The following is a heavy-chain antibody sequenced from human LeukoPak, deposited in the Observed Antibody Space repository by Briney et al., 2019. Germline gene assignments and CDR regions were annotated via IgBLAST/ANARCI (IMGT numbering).Heavy chain of an antibody. V-gene: IGHV1-3*01. CDR1: GYTFTSYA. J-gene: IGHJ4*02. Sequence: ASVKVSCKASGYTFTSYAMHWVRQAPGQRLEWMGWINAGNGNTKYSQKFQGRVTITRDTSASTAYVELSSLRSEDTAVYYCARDPPFGYRTPHFDYWGQGTLVTVSS. D-gene: IGHD5-18*01. CDR2: INAGNGNT. CDR3: ARDPPFGYRTPHFDY.